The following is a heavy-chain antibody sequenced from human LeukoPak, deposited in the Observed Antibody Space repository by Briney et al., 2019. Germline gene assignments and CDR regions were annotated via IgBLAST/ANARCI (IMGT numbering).Heavy chain of an antibody. CDR1: SGSMSSYY. CDR3: AYDASLYDSSGYFDY. CDR2: INHSGST. J-gene: IGHJ4*02. Sequence: SETLSLTCTVSSGSMSSYYWSWIRQPPGKGLEWIREINHSGSTNYNPSLKSRVTISVDTSKNQFSLKLSSVIAADTAVYYCAYDASLYDSSGYFDYWGQGTLVTVSS. D-gene: IGHD3-22*01. V-gene: IGHV4-34*01.